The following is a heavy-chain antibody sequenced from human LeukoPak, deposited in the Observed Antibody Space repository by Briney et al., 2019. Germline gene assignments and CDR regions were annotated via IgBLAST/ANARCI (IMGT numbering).Heavy chain of an antibody. CDR2: INHSGST. CDR3: ARAPRVYYYDSSGYGRGPFDY. CDR1: GGSFSGYY. Sequence: SETLSLTCAVYGGSFSGYYWSWIRQPPGKGLEWIGEINHSGSTNYNPSLKSRVTISVGTSKNQFSLKLSSVTAADTAVYYCARAPRVYYYDSSGYGRGPFDYWGQGTLVTVSS. D-gene: IGHD3-22*01. V-gene: IGHV4-34*01. J-gene: IGHJ4*02.